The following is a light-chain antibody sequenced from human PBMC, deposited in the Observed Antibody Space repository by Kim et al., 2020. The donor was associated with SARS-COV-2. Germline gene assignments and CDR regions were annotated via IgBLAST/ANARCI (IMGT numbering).Light chain of an antibody. V-gene: IGLV1-47*01. Sequence: GQYISISWSGRSPNIGSNFVYWYQQLPGTAPKPRFYRNDQRPSGVPDRFSVSKSGTSASLAISGLRSEDEGDYYCAAWDAGLTSVVFGGGTKVTVL. J-gene: IGLJ3*02. CDR1: SPNIGSNF. CDR3: AAWDAGLTSVV. CDR2: RND.